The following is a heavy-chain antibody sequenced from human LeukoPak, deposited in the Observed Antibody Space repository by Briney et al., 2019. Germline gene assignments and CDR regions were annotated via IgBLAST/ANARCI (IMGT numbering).Heavy chain of an antibody. CDR2: ISRDGTTT. V-gene: IGHV3-74*01. CDR1: GFTFSNFW. D-gene: IGHD3-22*01. Sequence: GGSLRLSCAASGFTFSNFWMHWVRQTPDKGLVWISRISRDGTTTYYADSVRGRFTISRDNAKNTLYLRMNSLRIEDTAVYFRASGGRYYDISGYSDFWGQGTLVTVSS. CDR3: ASGGRYYDISGYSDF. J-gene: IGHJ4*02.